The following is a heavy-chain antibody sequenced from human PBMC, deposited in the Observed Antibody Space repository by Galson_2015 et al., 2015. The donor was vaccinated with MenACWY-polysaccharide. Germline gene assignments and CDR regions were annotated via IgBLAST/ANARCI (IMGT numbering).Heavy chain of an antibody. CDR2: IKSDGSST. Sequence: LRLSCAASGFTFSTYWMHWVRQAPGRGLVWVSRIKSDGSSTHYADSVKGRFTISRDNAKNTLYLQMNSLRAEDTALYYCARGYSAYDWGLGTLVTVSA. J-gene: IGHJ4*02. D-gene: IGHD5-12*01. V-gene: IGHV3-74*01. CDR1: GFTFSTYW. CDR3: ARGYSAYD.